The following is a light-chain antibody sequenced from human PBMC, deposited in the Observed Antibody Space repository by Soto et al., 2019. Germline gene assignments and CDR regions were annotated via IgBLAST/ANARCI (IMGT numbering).Light chain of an antibody. CDR1: SSNIERNY. CDR3: AAWDDSLSAWV. CDR2: RNN. V-gene: IGLV1-47*01. Sequence: QSVLTQPPSASGTPGQRVTISCSGSSSNIERNYVYWYQQLPGTAPNLLIYRNNQRPSRVPDRLSGSKSGTSASLAISGLRSEDEAKYYCAAWDDSLSAWVFGGGTKLTVL. J-gene: IGLJ3*02.